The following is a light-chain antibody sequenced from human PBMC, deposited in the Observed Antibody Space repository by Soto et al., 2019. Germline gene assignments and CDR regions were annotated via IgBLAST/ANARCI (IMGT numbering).Light chain of an antibody. J-gene: IGKJ2*01. CDR2: FSS. CDR1: QSISSY. CDR3: LQTDSVPYT. V-gene: IGKV1-39*01. Sequence: DIQMTQSPSSLSASVGDRVTLTCRASQSISSYLNWDQLKPGRPPKLLIYFSSSLQAGVPSRFSDAVSETDFTLTFTDLQPEDFTSYFCLQTDSVPYTFRQGS.